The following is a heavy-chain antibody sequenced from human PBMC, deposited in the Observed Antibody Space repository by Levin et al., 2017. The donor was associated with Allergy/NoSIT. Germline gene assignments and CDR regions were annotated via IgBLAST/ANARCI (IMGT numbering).Heavy chain of an antibody. J-gene: IGHJ4*02. CDR3: TTERRYANDH. V-gene: IGHV3-15*05. CDR1: GFIFSNAW. D-gene: IGHD5-12*01. CDR2: IKSKNDGGTT. Sequence: LSLTCAAPGFIFSNAWMSWIRQAPGKGLEWVGRIKSKNDGGTTDYAASVKGRFTISRDDSKSTLSLQMDSLRIEDTAVYYCTTERRYANDHWGQGTLVTVSS.